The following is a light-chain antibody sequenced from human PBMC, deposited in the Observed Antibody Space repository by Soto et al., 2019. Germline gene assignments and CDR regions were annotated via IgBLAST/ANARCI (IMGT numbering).Light chain of an antibody. CDR1: QSVSSSY. J-gene: IGKJ4*01. V-gene: IGKV3D-20*02. CDR2: DAS. CDR3: QQRSNWPFT. Sequence: EIVLKQSPGTLSLTPGERATLSCRASQSVSSSYLAWYQQKPGQAPRLLIYDASNRATGIPARFSGSGSGTDFTLTISSLEPEDFAVYYCQQRSNWPFTFGGGTKVDIK.